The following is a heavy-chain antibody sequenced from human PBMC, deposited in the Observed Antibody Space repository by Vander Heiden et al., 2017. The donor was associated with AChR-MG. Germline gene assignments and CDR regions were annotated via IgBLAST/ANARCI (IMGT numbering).Heavy chain of an antibody. CDR3: ARTYYYDSSGYYILDYYYYGMDV. Sequence: QVQLQQWGAGLSKPSETLSLTCAVYGGSFSGYHWSWLRQPPGKGLEWIGEINHSGSTNYNPYLKSRVTISVDTSKSQFSLKLSSVTAADTAVYYCARTYYYDSSGYYILDYYYYGMDVWGQGTTVTVSS. D-gene: IGHD3-22*01. CDR1: GGSFSGYH. V-gene: IGHV4-34*01. CDR2: INHSGST. J-gene: IGHJ6*02.